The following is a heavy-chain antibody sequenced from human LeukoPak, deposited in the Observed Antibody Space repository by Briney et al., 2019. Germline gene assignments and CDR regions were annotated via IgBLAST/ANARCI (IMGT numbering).Heavy chain of an antibody. D-gene: IGHD2-2*01. Sequence: ASVKVSCKDSGYTFTSYDINWVRQATGQRLEWMGWMSPNSGNTGYAQKFQGRVTITRNTSISTAYMELSSLRSEDTAVYYCARGHLELVVVPAAMHYYYYMDVWGKGTTVTVSS. CDR2: MSPNSGNT. J-gene: IGHJ6*03. CDR3: ARGHLELVVVPAAMHYYYYMDV. CDR1: GYTFTSYD. V-gene: IGHV1-8*03.